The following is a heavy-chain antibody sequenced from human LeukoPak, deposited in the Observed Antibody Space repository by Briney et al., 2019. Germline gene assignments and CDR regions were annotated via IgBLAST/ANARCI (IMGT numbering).Heavy chain of an antibody. J-gene: IGHJ4*02. CDR1: GFTFDDYA. V-gene: IGHV3-9*01. Sequence: SGGSLRLSCAASGFTFDDYAMHWVRQAPGKGLEWVSSITWNSGNIGYADSVKGRFTISRDNAKNSLYLQMNSLRAEDTALYYCAKDAYSSGWSEGYFDYWSQGTLVTVSS. D-gene: IGHD6-19*01. CDR3: AKDAYSSGWSEGYFDY. CDR2: ITWNSGNI.